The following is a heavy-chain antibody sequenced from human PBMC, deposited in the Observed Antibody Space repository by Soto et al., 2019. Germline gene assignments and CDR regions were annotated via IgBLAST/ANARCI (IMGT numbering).Heavy chain of an antibody. V-gene: IGHV4-31*03. CDR1: GGSIDSGGYY. CDR2: IYYNGNG. Sequence: QVQLQESGPGLVKPSQTLSLTCTVSGGSIDSGGYYWSWIRQHPGKGLEWIGYIYYNGNGYYNPSLNGRLTISTDTSKNQLSLNLRSVTAADTAVYYCARLTPMLYFDSWGQGTLVTVSS. J-gene: IGHJ4*02. D-gene: IGHD3-10*02. CDR3: ARLTPMLYFDS.